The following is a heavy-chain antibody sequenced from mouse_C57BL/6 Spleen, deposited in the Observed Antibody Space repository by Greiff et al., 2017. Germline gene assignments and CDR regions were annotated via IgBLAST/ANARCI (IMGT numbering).Heavy chain of an antibody. CDR2: INPYNGGT. CDR3: AREGYGNYCDY. Sequence: EVQLEESGPVLVKPGASVKMSCKASGYTFTDYYMNWVKQSHGKSLEWIGVINPYNGGTSYNQKFKGKATLTVDKSSSTAYMELNSLTSEDSAVXYCAREGYGNYCDYWGQGTTLTVSS. V-gene: IGHV1-19*01. J-gene: IGHJ2*01. CDR1: GYTFTDYY. D-gene: IGHD2-10*02.